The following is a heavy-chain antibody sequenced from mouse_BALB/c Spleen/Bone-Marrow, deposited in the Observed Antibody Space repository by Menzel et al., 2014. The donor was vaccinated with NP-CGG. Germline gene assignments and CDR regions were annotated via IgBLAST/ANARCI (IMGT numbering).Heavy chain of an antibody. CDR1: GYTFTDYE. Sequence: LQESGAELVRPGASVTLSCTASGYTFTDYEMHWVKQTPVHGLEWIGAIDPETGGTAYNQKFKGKATLTADKSSSTAYMELRSLTSEDSAVYYCTRHWDYAMDYWPQATSVTDTS. CDR3: TRHWDYAMDY. CDR2: IDPETGGT. V-gene: IGHV1-15*01. J-gene: IGHJ4*01. D-gene: IGHD4-1*01.